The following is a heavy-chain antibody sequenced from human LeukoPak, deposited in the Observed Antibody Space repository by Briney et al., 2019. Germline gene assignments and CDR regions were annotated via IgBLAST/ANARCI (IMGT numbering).Heavy chain of an antibody. J-gene: IGHJ4*02. V-gene: IGHV1-18*01. CDR1: GYTLTSYG. D-gene: IGHD2-15*01. CDR2: ISAYNGNT. CDR3: ARDSLWVYCSGGSCYFADY. Sequence: ASVKVSCKASGYTLTSYGISWVRQAPGQGLEWMGWISAYNGNTNYAQKVQGRVTMTTDTSTSTAYMELRSLRSDDTAVYYCARDSLWVYCSGGSCYFADYWGQGTLVTVSS.